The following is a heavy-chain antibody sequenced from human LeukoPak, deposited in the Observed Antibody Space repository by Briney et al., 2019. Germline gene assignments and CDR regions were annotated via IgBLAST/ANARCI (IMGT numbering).Heavy chain of an antibody. J-gene: IGHJ4*02. V-gene: IGHV3-23*01. CDR3: AKTYGDYYILVD. Sequence: GGSLRLSCAASGFTFSSYWMSWVRQAPGKGLEWVSAISGSGGSTYYADSVKGQFTISRDNSKNTLYLQMNSLRAEDTAVYYCAKTYGDYYILVDWGQGTLVTVSS. CDR1: GFTFSSYW. D-gene: IGHD4-17*01. CDR2: ISGSGGST.